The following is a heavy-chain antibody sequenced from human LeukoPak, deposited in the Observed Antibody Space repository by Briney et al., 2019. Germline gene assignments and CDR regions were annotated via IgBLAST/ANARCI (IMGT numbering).Heavy chain of an antibody. CDR2: IYHSGST. V-gene: IGHV4-30-2*01. CDR1: GGSISSGGYS. J-gene: IGHJ3*02. CDR3: ARVIVDIVATIFEGAFDI. Sequence: SQTLSLTCAVSGGSISSGGYSWSWIRQPPGKGLEWIGYIYHSGSTYYNPSLKSRVTISVDRSKNQFSLKLGSVTAADTAVYYCARVIVDIVATIFEGAFDIWGQGTMVTVSS. D-gene: IGHD5-12*01.